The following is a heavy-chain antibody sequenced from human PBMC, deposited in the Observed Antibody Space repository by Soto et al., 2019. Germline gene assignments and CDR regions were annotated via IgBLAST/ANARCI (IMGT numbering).Heavy chain of an antibody. V-gene: IGHV4-59*01. CDR2: IYYSGST. CDR3: ARVRYNSGWYDY. Sequence: SETLSLTCTVSGGSISSYYWSWIRQTPGKGLEWIGYIYYSGSTNYNPSLKSRVTISVDTSNNKFSLKLSSVTAADTAVYYCARVRYNSGWYDYWGQGTLVTVSS. CDR1: GGSISSYY. J-gene: IGHJ4*02. D-gene: IGHD6-19*01.